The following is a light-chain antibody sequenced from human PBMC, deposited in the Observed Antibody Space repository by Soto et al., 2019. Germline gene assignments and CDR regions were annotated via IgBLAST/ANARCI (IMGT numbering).Light chain of an antibody. Sequence: QCVLTQPPSASGSPGQSVTISCTGTSSDVGGYNYVSWYQQHPGKAPIVLIYEVSKRPSGVPDRFSGSKSGNTASLTVSGLQAEDEADYYCSSYAGSNNLYVFGTGTKVTVL. V-gene: IGLV2-8*01. CDR3: SSYAGSNNLYV. J-gene: IGLJ1*01. CDR1: SSDVGGYNY. CDR2: EVS.